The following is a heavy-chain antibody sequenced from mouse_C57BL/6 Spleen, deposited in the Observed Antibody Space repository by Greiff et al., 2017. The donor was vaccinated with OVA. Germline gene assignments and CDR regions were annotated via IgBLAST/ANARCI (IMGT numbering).Heavy chain of an antibody. CDR1: GFNIKDYY. V-gene: IGHV14-1*01. CDR3: TTDTIRRMDY. D-gene: IGHD1-1*02. CDR2: IDPEGGDT. Sequence: EVQLQQSGAELVRPGASVKLSCTASGFNIKDYYMHWVKQRPEQGLEWIGRIDPEGGDTEYAPTFQGTATMTADKASNTAYLQISSLTSEDTAVYYCTTDTIRRMDYWGQGTSVTVSS. J-gene: IGHJ4*01.